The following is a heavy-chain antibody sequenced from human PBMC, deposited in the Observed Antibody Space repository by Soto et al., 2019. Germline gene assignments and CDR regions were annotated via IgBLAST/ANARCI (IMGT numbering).Heavy chain of an antibody. CDR3: ARCFYDILTGYCFDY. CDR1: GFTFSSYS. D-gene: IGHD3-9*01. J-gene: IGHJ4*02. CDR2: ISSSSSYI. Sequence: PGGSLRLSCVASGFTFSSYSMNWVRQAPGKGLEWVSSISSSSSYIYYADSVKGRFTISRDNAKNSLYLQMNSLRAEDTAVYYCARCFYDILTGYCFDYWGQGTLVTVSS. V-gene: IGHV3-21*01.